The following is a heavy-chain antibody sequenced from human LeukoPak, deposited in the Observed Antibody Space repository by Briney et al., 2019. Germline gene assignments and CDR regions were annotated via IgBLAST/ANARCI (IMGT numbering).Heavy chain of an antibody. D-gene: IGHD3-10*01. CDR1: GYTLTELS. J-gene: IGHJ6*03. CDR2: FDPEDGET. CDR3: ATSGGSSGSYYRGDYYYYYMDV. V-gene: IGHV1-24*01. Sequence: ASVKVSCKVSGYTLTELSMHWVRQAPGKGLEWIGGFDPEDGETIYAQKFQGRVTMTEDTSTDTAYMELSSLRSEDTAVYYCATSGGSSGSYYRGDYYYYYMDVWGKGTTVTVSS.